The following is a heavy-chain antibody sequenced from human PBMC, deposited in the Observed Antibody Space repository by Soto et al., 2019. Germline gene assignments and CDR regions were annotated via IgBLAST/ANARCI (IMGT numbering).Heavy chain of an antibody. J-gene: IGHJ2*01. Sequence: KGLAWVSGISGSGDSTYYADSVKGRFTISRDNSKNTLYLQMNSLRAEDTAAYYCAIFFQAEDGIRDCSTVSAFLLNRSSDL. CDR3: AIFFQAEDGIRDCSTVSAFLLNRSSDL. D-gene: IGHD3-9*01. CDR2: ISGSGDST. V-gene: IGHV3-23*01.